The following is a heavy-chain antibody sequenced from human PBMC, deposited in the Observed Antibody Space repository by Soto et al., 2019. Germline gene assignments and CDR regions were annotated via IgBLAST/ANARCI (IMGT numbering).Heavy chain of an antibody. J-gene: IGHJ5*02. CDR2: INPSGGST. D-gene: IGHD3-22*01. CDR1: GYTFTSYY. V-gene: IGHV1-46*01. Sequence: ASVKVSCKASGYTFTSYYMHWVRQAPGQGLEWMGIINPSGGSTSYAQKFQGRVTMTRDTSTSTVYMELSSLRSEDTAVYYCARGRARTCYYDSSGYYWDWFDPWGRGTLVTVSS. CDR3: ARGRARTCYYDSSGYYWDWFDP.